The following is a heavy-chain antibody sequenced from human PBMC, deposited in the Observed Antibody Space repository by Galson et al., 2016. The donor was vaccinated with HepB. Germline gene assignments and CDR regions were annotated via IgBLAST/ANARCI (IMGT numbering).Heavy chain of an antibody. CDR2: INPRSGVT. J-gene: IGHJ4*02. D-gene: IGHD6-13*01. CDR3: AKEVGYRNTWYPFDY. CDR1: GYIFTDYY. V-gene: IGHV1-2*06. Sequence: SVKVSCKASGYIFTDYYMHWVRQAPGQGLEWMGRINPRSGVTSYAQEFEGRVTMTRDTSITTFYMDLSGLRSDDTAVYYCAKEVGYRNTWYPFDYWGQVSLVTVSS.